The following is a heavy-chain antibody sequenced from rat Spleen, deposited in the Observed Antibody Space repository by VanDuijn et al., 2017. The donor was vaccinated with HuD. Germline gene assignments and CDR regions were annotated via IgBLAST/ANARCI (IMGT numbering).Heavy chain of an antibody. CDR3: ARHAITTHSLMDA. CDR1: GFIFRNYD. CDR2: ISYDGSST. D-gene: IGHD1-10*01. Sequence: EVQLVESGGGLVQSGGSLKLSCAASGFIFRNYDMAWVRQAPTKGLEWIASISYDGSSTYYRDSVKGRFNISRDNAKSTLYLQMDSLRSEDTASYYCARHAITTHSLMDAWGQGASVTVSS. J-gene: IGHJ4*01. V-gene: IGHV5-7*01.